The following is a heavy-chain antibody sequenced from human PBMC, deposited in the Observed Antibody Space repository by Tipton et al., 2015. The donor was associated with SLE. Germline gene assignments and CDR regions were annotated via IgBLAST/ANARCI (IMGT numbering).Heavy chain of an antibody. J-gene: IGHJ4*02. D-gene: IGHD4-17*01. CDR1: GGSISSYY. CDR2: IYTSGST. Sequence: TLSLTCTVSGGSISSYYWSWIRQPPGKGLEWIGYIYTSGSTNYNPSLKSRVTISVDTSKNQFSLKLSSVTAADTAVYYCARGIGDYPYYFDYWGQGTLVTVSS. V-gene: IGHV4-4*08. CDR3: ARGIGDYPYYFDY.